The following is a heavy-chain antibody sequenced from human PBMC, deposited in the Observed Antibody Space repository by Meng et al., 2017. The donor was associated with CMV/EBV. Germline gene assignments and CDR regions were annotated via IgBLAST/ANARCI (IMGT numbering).Heavy chain of an antibody. Sequence: VPLVQAGAEVKKPGSPVKVSCKASGGTFSSYAISWVRQAPGQGLEWMRGIIPIFGTANYAQKFQGRVTITADESTSTAYMELSSLRSEDTAVYYCARESSYDFSHDYWGQGTLVTVSS. CDR1: GGTFSSYA. CDR3: ARESSYDFSHDY. D-gene: IGHD3-3*01. J-gene: IGHJ4*02. CDR2: IIPIFGTA. V-gene: IGHV1-69*12.